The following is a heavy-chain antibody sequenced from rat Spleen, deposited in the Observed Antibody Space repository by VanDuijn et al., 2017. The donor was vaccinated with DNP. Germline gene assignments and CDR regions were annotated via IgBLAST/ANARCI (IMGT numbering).Heavy chain of an antibody. J-gene: IGHJ2*01. Sequence: EVQLVESGGGLVQPGRSMKLSCVASGFTFSNYYMAWVRQAPTKGLEWVASIGTGDGNTYYRDSVKGRFTISRDNAKSTLYLQVNSLRSEDTATYFCTSNPHIRTAAPFDYWGQGVMVTVSS. V-gene: IGHV5-25*01. CDR1: GFTFSNYY. CDR2: IGTGDGNT. D-gene: IGHD3-8*01. CDR3: TSNPHIRTAAPFDY.